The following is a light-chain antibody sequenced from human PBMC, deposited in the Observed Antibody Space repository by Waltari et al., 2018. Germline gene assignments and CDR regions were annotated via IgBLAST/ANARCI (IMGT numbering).Light chain of an antibody. Sequence: QSALTQPPSASGSPGQSVTISCTGTSSDIGGYNYVSWYQQHPGKAPKLMIDEVSKRPSGVPDRLSGAKSGNTASLTVSGLRTEDEADYYCSSYAGSNLWVFGGGTKLTVL. CDR3: SSYAGSNLWV. CDR1: SSDIGGYNY. V-gene: IGLV2-8*01. J-gene: IGLJ3*02. CDR2: EVS.